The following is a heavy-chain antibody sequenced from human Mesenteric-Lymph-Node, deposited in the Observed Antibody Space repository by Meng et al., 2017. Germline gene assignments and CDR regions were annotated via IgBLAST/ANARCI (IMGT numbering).Heavy chain of an antibody. J-gene: IGHJ4*02. CDR2: ISSSGTYI. V-gene: IGHV3-21*01. CDR1: GFTFSSYS. Sequence: EVQLVASGGGLVKPGWSLRLSCAASGFTFSSYSMNWVRQAPGKGLEWVSSISSSGTYIYYADSVKGRFTISRDNAKNSLYLQMNSLRAEDTAVYYCARGSGLAVAATFDYWGQGTLVTVSS. D-gene: IGHD1-26*01. CDR3: ARGSGLAVAATFDY.